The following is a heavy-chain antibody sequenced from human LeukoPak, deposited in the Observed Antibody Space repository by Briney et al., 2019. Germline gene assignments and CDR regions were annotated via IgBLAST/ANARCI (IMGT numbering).Heavy chain of an antibody. V-gene: IGHV4-34*01. Sequence: PSETLSLTCAVYGGSFSGYYWSWIRQPPGKGLEWIGEINHSGSTNYNPSLKSRVTISVDTSKNQFSLKLSSVTAADTAVYYCARLSWVYNWNYRSTYYYMDVWGKGTTVTVSS. CDR2: INHSGST. CDR1: GGSFSGYY. D-gene: IGHD1-7*01. CDR3: ARLSWVYNWNYRSTYYYMDV. J-gene: IGHJ6*03.